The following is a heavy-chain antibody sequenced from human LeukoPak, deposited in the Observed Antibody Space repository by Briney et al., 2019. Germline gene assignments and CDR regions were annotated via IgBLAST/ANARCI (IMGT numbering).Heavy chain of an antibody. V-gene: IGHV1-46*01. CDR1: GYTFTSYY. Sequence: GASVKVSCKASGYTFTSYYMHWVRQAPGQGLEWMGIINPSGGSTSYAQKFQGRVTMTRDTSTSTVYMELSSLRSEDTAVYYCARIYDSSGYSLARAFDIWGQGTMVTVSS. D-gene: IGHD3-22*01. J-gene: IGHJ3*02. CDR3: ARIYDSSGYSLARAFDI. CDR2: INPSGGST.